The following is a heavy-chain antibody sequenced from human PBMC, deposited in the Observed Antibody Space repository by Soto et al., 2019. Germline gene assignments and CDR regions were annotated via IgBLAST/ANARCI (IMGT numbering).Heavy chain of an antibody. CDR2: IKTDGSEK. J-gene: IGHJ4*02. CDR3: ASSMGRRGNDY. Sequence: EVQLVESGGGLVQPGGSLRLSCAASGFTFSDYWMSWVRQAPGKGLECVANIKTDGSEKYYVDPVKGRFTISRDNAKNSLYLQMNSLRAEDTAVYYCASSMGRRGNDYWSQGTLVAVSS. V-gene: IGHV3-7*05. CDR1: GFTFSDYW. D-gene: IGHD3-10*01.